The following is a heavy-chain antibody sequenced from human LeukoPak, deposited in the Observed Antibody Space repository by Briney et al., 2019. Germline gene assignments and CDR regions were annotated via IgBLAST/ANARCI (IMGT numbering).Heavy chain of an antibody. Sequence: ASVKVSCKASGYTFTSYYMHWVRQAPGQGLEWMGIINPSGGSTSYAQKFQGRVTMTRDTSTSTVYMELSSLRSEDTAVYYCARAVQAPYNWNGFRYYGMDVWGQGTTVTVSS. CDR2: INPSGGST. D-gene: IGHD1-1*01. V-gene: IGHV1-46*01. J-gene: IGHJ6*02. CDR1: GYTFTSYY. CDR3: ARAVQAPYNWNGFRYYGMDV.